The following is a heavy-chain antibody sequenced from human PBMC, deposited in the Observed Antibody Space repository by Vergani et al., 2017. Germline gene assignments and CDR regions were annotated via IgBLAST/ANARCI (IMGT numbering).Heavy chain of an antibody. D-gene: IGHD1-7*01. CDR2: INPNSGGT. Sequence: QVQLVQSGAEVKKPGASVKVSCKASGYTFTGYYMHWVRQAPGQGLEWMGWINPNSGGTNYAQKFQGRVTMTRDTSISTAYMELSRLRSDDTAVYYCARGVTGTTFCYYYYYYMDFWGKGTTVTVSS. CDR3: ARGVTGTTFCYYYYYYMDF. V-gene: IGHV1-2*02. J-gene: IGHJ6*03. CDR1: GYTFTGYY.